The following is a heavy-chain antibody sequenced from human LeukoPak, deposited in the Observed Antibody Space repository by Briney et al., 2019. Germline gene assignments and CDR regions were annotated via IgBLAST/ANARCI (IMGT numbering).Heavy chain of an antibody. J-gene: IGHJ4*02. V-gene: IGHV1-46*01. CDR1: GHTFTSYY. Sequence: ASVKVSCKASGHTFTSYYMHWVRQAPGQGLEWMGIINPSGGSTSYAQKFQGRVTMTRDTSTSTVYVELSSLRSEDTAVYYCAREITIYDSSGYYYYDYWGQGTLVTVSS. CDR2: INPSGGST. D-gene: IGHD3-22*01. CDR3: AREITIYDSSGYYYYDY.